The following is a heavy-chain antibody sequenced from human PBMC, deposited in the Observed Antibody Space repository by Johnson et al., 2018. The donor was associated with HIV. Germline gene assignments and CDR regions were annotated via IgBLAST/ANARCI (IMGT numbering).Heavy chain of an antibody. J-gene: IGHJ3*01. V-gene: IGHV3-23*04. Sequence: VQLVESGGGLVQSGGSLRLSCGASGFSVSNNYMNWVRQAPGKGLEWVSAISGSGGSTYYADSVKDRFTISRDNSKNTLYLQMNSLRAEDTAVYYGTTGGDAFGVWCQVAMVTVSS. CDR2: ISGSGGST. CDR3: TTGGDAFGV. CDR1: GFSVSNNY. D-gene: IGHD3-16*01.